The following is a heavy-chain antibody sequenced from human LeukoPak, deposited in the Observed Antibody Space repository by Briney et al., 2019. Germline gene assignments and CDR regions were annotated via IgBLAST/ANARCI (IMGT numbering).Heavy chain of an antibody. J-gene: IGHJ4*02. Sequence: PGGSLRLSCAASGFTFSSYSMNWVRQAPGKGLEWVANIKQDGSEKYYVDPVKGRFTISRDNAKNSLYLQMNSLRAEDTAVYYCARDRGYSSSWYYRPATFDYWGQGTLVTVSS. CDR3: ARDRGYSSSWYYRPATFDY. V-gene: IGHV3-7*01. CDR1: GFTFSSYS. CDR2: IKQDGSEK. D-gene: IGHD6-13*01.